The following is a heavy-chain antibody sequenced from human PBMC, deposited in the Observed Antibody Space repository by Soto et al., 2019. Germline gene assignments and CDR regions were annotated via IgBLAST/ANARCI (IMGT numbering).Heavy chain of an antibody. Sequence: SETLSLTCTVSGGSISSSSYYWGWIRQPPGKGLEWIGSIYYSGSTYYNPSLKSRVTISVDTSKNQFSLKLSSVTAADTAMYYCARGSTTEKVDSWGQGILVTVSS. CDR3: ARGSTTEKVDS. CDR1: GGSISSSSYY. CDR2: IYYSGST. J-gene: IGHJ4*02. V-gene: IGHV4-39*01.